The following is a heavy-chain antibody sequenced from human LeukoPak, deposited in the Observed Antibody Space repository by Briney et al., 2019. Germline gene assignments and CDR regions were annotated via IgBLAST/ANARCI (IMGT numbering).Heavy chain of an antibody. Sequence: SETLSLTRTVSGGSISSYYWSWIRQPPGKGLEWIGYIYYSGSTNYNPSLKSRVTISVDTSKNQFSLKLSSVTAADTAVYYCARVAGEVRGVHGDLFDYWGQGTLVTVSS. V-gene: IGHV4-59*01. CDR2: IYYSGST. CDR1: GGSISSYY. D-gene: IGHD3-10*01. J-gene: IGHJ4*02. CDR3: ARVAGEVRGVHGDLFDY.